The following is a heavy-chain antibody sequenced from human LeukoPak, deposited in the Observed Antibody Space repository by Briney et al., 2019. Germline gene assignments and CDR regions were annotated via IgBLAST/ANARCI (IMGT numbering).Heavy chain of an antibody. CDR2: IKQDGSEK. CDR3: AKGPNYYDSSGYYG. CDR1: GFTFSSYW. D-gene: IGHD3-22*01. V-gene: IGHV3-7*01. J-gene: IGHJ4*02. Sequence: GALRLSCAASGFTFSSYWMSWVRQAPGKGLEWVANIKQDGSEKYYVDSVKGRFTISRDNAKNSLYLQMNSLRAEDTAVYYCAKGPNYYDSSGYYGWGQGTLVTVSS.